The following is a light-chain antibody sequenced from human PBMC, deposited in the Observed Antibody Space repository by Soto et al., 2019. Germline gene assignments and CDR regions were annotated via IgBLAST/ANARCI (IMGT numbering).Light chain of an antibody. CDR2: EVS. CDR1: SSDVGGYNY. J-gene: IGLJ1*01. CDR3: SSYTSSSTRV. V-gene: IGLV2-14*01. Sequence: QSVLTQPASVSGSPGQSITISCTGTSSDVGGYNYVSWYQQHPGKAPKLMIYEVSNRPSGVSNRFSGSKSGNTASLTISGLPAEDEADYYCSSYTSSSTRVFGNGTKLTVL.